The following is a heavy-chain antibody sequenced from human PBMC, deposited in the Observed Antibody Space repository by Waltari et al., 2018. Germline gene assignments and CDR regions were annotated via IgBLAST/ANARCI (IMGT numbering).Heavy chain of an antibody. Sequence: QLVVSGVGLVQPGASLRLSCIGSDLPFSSLGMHWARQGPVGGLEWVAFIWSDGTITQYADSVKGRFLISRDNTKQLLVLQLRYLRVEDSGLYYCIGGTPPATRSGRHFFGHWGLGTHVTVSS. CDR3: IGGTPPATRSGRHFFGH. CDR2: IWSDGTIT. CDR1: DLPFSSLG. V-gene: IGHV3-33*03. J-gene: IGHJ4*02. D-gene: IGHD3-10*01.